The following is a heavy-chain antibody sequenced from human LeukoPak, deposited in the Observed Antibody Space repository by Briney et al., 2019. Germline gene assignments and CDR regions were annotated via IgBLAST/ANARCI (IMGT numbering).Heavy chain of an antibody. CDR1: GGSISSGIW. Sequence: SGTLSLTCAVSGGSISSGIWWSWVRQPPGKGLEWIGSIYYSGSTYYNPSLKSRVTMSVDTSKKQFSLKLSSVTAADTAVYYCARHAVEAASRWFDPWGQGTLVTVSS. J-gene: IGHJ5*02. V-gene: IGHV4-4*02. CDR2: IYYSGST. D-gene: IGHD1-1*01. CDR3: ARHAVEAASRWFDP.